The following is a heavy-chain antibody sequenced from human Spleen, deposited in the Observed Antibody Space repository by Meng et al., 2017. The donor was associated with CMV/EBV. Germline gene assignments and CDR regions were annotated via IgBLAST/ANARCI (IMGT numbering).Heavy chain of an antibody. D-gene: IGHD3-16*01. J-gene: IGHJ5*02. CDR3: TSGAYFNSFLGFDP. V-gene: IGHV6-1*01. Sequence: RVSSTRADWTCIRQSPSGGLEWLGRPSYRSQWYNDYAASVKSRLTITPDTFKNQFSLQLTSVTPEDTAVYYCTSGAYFNSFLGFDPWGQGTLVTVSS. CDR1: RVSSTRAD. CDR2: PSYRSQWYN.